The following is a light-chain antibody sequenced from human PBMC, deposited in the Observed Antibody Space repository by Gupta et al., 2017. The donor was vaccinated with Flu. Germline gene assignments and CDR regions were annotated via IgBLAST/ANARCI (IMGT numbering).Light chain of an antibody. V-gene: IGLV1-44*01. J-gene: IGLJ3*02. CDR3: AAWDDSLNAWV. CDR1: SSNIGSNT. Sequence: QSVLPQPPSASGTPGQRVTISCSGSSSNIGSNTVNWYQQLPGTAPKLVIFTDNQRPSGVPDRFSDSKSGTSASLAISGLQSEDEADYYCAAWDDSLNAWVFGGGTKVTVL. CDR2: TDN.